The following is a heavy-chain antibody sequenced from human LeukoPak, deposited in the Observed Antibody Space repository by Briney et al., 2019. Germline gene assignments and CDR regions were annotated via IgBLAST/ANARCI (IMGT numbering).Heavy chain of an antibody. CDR2: IYYSGST. Sequence: PSETLSLTCTVSGGSINSSSYYWGWIRQPPGKGLEWIGTIYYSGSTYYNPSLKSRVTISVDTSKNQFSLKLSSVTAADTAVYYCARVGYMRTTVTTDAFDIWGQGTMVTVSS. D-gene: IGHD4-17*01. CDR1: GGSINSSSYY. J-gene: IGHJ3*02. CDR3: ARVGYMRTTVTTDAFDI. V-gene: IGHV4-39*07.